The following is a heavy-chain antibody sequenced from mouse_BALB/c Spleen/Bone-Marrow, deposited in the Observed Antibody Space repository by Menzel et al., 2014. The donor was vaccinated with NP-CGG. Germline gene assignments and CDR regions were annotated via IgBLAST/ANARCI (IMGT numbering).Heavy chain of an antibody. J-gene: IGHJ4*01. V-gene: IGHV1-54*01. CDR1: GYAFTNYW. Sequence: QVQLQQSGAELVRPGTSVQVSCKASGYAFTNYWIEWIKQRPGQGLEWIGVINPGSGGANYNEKLKGKATLTADKSFSTAYIQFSSLTSDDSAVYFCARELGRRAMDYWGQGTSVTVSS. CDR2: INPGSGGA. D-gene: IGHD4-1*01. CDR3: ARELGRRAMDY.